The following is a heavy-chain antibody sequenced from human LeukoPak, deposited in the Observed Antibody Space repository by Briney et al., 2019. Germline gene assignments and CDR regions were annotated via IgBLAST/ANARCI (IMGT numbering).Heavy chain of an antibody. CDR2: ISSSSSYI. D-gene: IGHD3-22*01. CDR1: GFTFSDYH. J-gene: IGHJ4*02. Sequence: GGSLRLSCAASGFTFSDYHMSWIRQAPGKGLEWVSSISSSSSYIYYADSVKGRFTISRDNAKNSLYLQMNSLRAEDTAVYYCARDIGDYYDSSGYYFGAGYWGQGTLVTVSS. V-gene: IGHV3-11*06. CDR3: ARDIGDYYDSSGYYFGAGY.